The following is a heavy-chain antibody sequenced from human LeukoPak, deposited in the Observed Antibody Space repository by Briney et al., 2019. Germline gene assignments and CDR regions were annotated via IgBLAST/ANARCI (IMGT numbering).Heavy chain of an antibody. Sequence: SETLSLTCTVSGGSISSYYWSWIRQPPGKGLEWIGYIYYTGITNYNPSLKSRVTMSVDTSKDQFSLKLTSVTAADTAVYYCARRGSTSWRFDYWGQGTLVTVSS. CDR2: IYYTGIT. V-gene: IGHV4-59*08. D-gene: IGHD6-13*01. J-gene: IGHJ4*02. CDR3: ARRGSTSWRFDY. CDR1: GGSISSYY.